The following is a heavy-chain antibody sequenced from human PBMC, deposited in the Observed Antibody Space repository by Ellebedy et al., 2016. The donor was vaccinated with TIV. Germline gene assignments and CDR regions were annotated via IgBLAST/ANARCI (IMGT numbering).Heavy chain of an antibody. Sequence: GESLKISXAASGFTFSNAWMSWVRQAPGKGLEWVGRIKSKTDGGTTDYAAPVKGRFTISRDDSKNTLYLQMNSLKTEDTAVYYCTTKDYYYYYMDVWGKGTTVTVSS. V-gene: IGHV3-15*01. CDR2: IKSKTDGGTT. J-gene: IGHJ6*03. CDR1: GFTFSNAW. CDR3: TTKDYYYYYMDV.